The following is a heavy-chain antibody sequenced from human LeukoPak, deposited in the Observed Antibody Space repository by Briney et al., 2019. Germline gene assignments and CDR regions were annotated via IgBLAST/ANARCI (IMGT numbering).Heavy chain of an antibody. Sequence: GGSLRLSCAASGFTFNTYGIHWVRQAPGEGLEWVAVISYDGSNKYYADSVKGRFTVSRDNSKNTVYLQMNSLRSEDTAVYYCAKNFWSGSQLYYFDYWGQGTLVTVSS. D-gene: IGHD3-3*01. CDR3: AKNFWSGSQLYYFDY. CDR1: GFTFNTYG. V-gene: IGHV3-30*18. J-gene: IGHJ4*02. CDR2: ISYDGSNK.